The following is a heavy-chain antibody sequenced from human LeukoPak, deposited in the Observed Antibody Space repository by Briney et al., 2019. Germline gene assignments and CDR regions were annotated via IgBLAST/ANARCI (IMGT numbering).Heavy chain of an antibody. Sequence: PGGSLRLSCTASGFTVSRYYMSWVRQAPGKGPEWVSIIYGAGDTSYADSVKGRFTISRDYSKNTLYLQMDNLRAEDTAVYYCAKYQRQWLPKGGFDYWGQGTLVTVSS. CDR2: IYGAGDT. J-gene: IGHJ4*02. CDR1: GFTVSRYY. V-gene: IGHV3-53*05. D-gene: IGHD6-19*01. CDR3: AKYQRQWLPKGGFDY.